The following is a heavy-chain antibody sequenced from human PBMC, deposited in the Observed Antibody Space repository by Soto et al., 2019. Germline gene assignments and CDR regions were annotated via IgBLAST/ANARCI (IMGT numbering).Heavy chain of an antibody. V-gene: IGHV4-31*03. D-gene: IGHD4-17*01. J-gene: IGHJ4*02. CDR1: CASSNTGGFY. CDR3: ARVKVTTESFDS. Sequence: LSLTCSVSCASSNTGGFYWSWVRQYPGKGLDWIGYGSHTGSRYLNPSLRSRITTSLDTPNNQFSLRLTSVTAADTAVYYCARVKVTTESFDSWGQGSLVTVSS. CDR2: GSHTGSR.